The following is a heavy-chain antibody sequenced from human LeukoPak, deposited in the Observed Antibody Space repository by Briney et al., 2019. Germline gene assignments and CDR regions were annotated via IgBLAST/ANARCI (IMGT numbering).Heavy chain of an antibody. D-gene: IGHD4-17*01. CDR2: ISWDGGST. V-gene: IGHV3-43D*04. Sequence: GGSLRLSCAASGCTFDDYAMHWVRQAPGKGLEWVSLISWDGGSTYYADSVKGRFTFFRDNSKNSLYLQMNSLRAEDTAVYSCARALTVTTVWFDPWGQGTLVTVSS. CDR3: ARALTVTTVWFDP. J-gene: IGHJ5*02. CDR1: GCTFDDYA.